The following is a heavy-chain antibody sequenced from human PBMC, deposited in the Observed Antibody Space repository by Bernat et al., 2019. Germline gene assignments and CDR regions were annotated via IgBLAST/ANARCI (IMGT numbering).Heavy chain of an antibody. CDR3: ALEWGYCSGGSCPYYFDY. CDR2: IYHSGST. J-gene: IGHJ4*02. CDR1: GGSISSSNW. Sequence: QVQLQESGPGLVKPSGTLSLTCAVSGGSISSSNWWSWVRQPPGKGLEWIGEIYHSGSTNYNPSLKSRVTISVDTSKNQFSLKLSSVTAADTAVYYCALEWGYCSGGSCPYYFDYWGQGTLVTVSS. V-gene: IGHV4-4*02. D-gene: IGHD2-15*01.